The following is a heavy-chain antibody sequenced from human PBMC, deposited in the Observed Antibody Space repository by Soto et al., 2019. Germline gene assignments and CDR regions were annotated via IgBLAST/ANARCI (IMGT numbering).Heavy chain of an antibody. Sequence: GGSLRLSCAASGFTFSSYWMSWVRQAPGKGLEWVANIKQDGSEKYYVDSVKGRFTISRDNAKNSLYLQMNSLRAEDTAVYYYARDLYLYYDFWSGSLPYYYYGMDVWGQGTTVTVSS. J-gene: IGHJ6*02. V-gene: IGHV3-7*01. CDR2: IKQDGSEK. CDR3: ARDLYLYYDFWSGSLPYYYYGMDV. D-gene: IGHD3-3*01. CDR1: GFTFSSYW.